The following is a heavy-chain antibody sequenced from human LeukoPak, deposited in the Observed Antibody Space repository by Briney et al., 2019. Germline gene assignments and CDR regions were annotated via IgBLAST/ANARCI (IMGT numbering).Heavy chain of an antibody. CDR3: ARAGWDLLPPYYYYGLDV. Sequence: PGGSLRLSCVASGFTFSDYWMHWVRQAPGKGLVWLSLINSEGSSVSYADSVKGRITISRDNAKNTLYLQMSSLREEDTAVYFCARAGWDLLPPYYYYGLDVWGQGTTVTVSS. D-gene: IGHD2-15*01. V-gene: IGHV3-74*01. CDR2: INSEGSSV. J-gene: IGHJ6*02. CDR1: GFTFSDYW.